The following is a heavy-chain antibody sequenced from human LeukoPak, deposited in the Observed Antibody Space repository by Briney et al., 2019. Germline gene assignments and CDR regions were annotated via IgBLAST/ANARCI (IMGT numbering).Heavy chain of an antibody. J-gene: IGHJ4*02. V-gene: IGHV3-30*03. Sequence: GGSLRLSCAASGFTFSSYGMHWVRQAPGKGLEWVAVISYDGSNKYYADSVKGRFTISRDNSKNTLYLQMNSLRAEDTAVYYCARGSYYYDSSGYPDFDYWGQGTLVTVSS. D-gene: IGHD3-22*01. CDR2: ISYDGSNK. CDR3: ARGSYYYDSSGYPDFDY. CDR1: GFTFSSYG.